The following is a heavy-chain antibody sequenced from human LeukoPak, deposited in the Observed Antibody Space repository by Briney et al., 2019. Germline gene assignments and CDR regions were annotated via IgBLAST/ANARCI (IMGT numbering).Heavy chain of an antibody. Sequence: NPSETLSLTCTVSGGSISSYYWSWIRQPPGKGLEWIGYIYYSGSTNYNPSLKSRVTISVDTSKNQFSLKLSSVTAADTAVYYCARLKEAVALNWFDPWGQGTLVTVSS. CDR2: IYYSGST. D-gene: IGHD6-19*01. J-gene: IGHJ5*02. CDR3: ARLKEAVALNWFDP. V-gene: IGHV4-59*01. CDR1: GGSISSYY.